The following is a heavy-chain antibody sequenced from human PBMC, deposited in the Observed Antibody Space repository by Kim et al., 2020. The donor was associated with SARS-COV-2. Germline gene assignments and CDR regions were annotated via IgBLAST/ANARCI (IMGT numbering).Heavy chain of an antibody. CDR3: ARATFTGGWYPDYFDY. J-gene: IGHJ4*01. V-gene: IGHV3-7*01. Sequence: LSLTCAASGFTFSTYWMSWVRQAPGQGPEWVANIRQDGVDKYYVDSMEGRFTISRDNAENSLYLQLNSLRVEDTAVYYCARATFTGGWYPDYFDYWG. D-gene: IGHD6-19*01. CDR2: IRQDGVDK. CDR1: GFTFSTYW.